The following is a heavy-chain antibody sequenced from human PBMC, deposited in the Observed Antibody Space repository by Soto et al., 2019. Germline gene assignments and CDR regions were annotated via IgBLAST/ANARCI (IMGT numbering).Heavy chain of an antibody. CDR2: IYYSGST. J-gene: IGHJ3*02. CDR1: GGSISSYY. CDR3: ARHSRGYYGSGSYLAFDI. D-gene: IGHD3-10*01. V-gene: IGHV4-59*08. Sequence: SETMSLTCTVSGGSISSYYWSWIRQPPGKGLEWIGYIYYSGSTNYNPSLKSRVTISVDTSKNQFSLKLSSVTAADTAVYYCARHSRGYYGSGSYLAFDIWGQGTMVTVSS.